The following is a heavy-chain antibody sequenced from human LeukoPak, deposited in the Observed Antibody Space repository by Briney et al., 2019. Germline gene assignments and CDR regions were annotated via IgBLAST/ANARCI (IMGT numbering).Heavy chain of an antibody. CDR1: GFTFSSYA. CDR3: ARVGPWVNPDYYYYYMDV. CDR2: ISYDGSNK. D-gene: IGHD1-14*01. V-gene: IGHV3-30*04. Sequence: RSLRLSCAASGFTFSSYAMHWVRQAPGKGLEWVAVISYDGSNKYYADSVKGRFTISRDNAKNSLYLQMNSLRAEDTAVYYCARVGPWVNPDYYYYYMDVWGKGTTVTVSS. J-gene: IGHJ6*03.